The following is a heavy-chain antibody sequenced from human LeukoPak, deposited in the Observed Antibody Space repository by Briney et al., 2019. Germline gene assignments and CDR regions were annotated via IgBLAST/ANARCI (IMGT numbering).Heavy chain of an antibody. CDR2: ISAYNGNT. V-gene: IGHV1-18*01. Sequence: ASVKVSCKASGYTFTSYVISWVRQAPGQGLEWMGWISAYNGNTNYTQKLQGRVTMTTDTSTNTAYMELRSLRSDDTAVYYCAGEDYGSFDYWGQGTLVTVSS. CDR3: AGEDYGSFDY. J-gene: IGHJ4*02. CDR1: GYTFTSYV. D-gene: IGHD4/OR15-4a*01.